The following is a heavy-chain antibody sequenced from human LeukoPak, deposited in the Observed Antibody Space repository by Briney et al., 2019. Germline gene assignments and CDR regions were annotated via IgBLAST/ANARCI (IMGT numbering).Heavy chain of an antibody. D-gene: IGHD6-13*01. CDR1: GFTFSNAW. CDR2: IKRKSDGGTT. V-gene: IGHV3-15*01. CDR3: TTVGGIAAAALNWFDP. J-gene: IGHJ5*02. Sequence: GGSLRLSCAASGFTFSNAWMSWVRQAPGKGLEWVGRIKRKSDGGTTDYAAPVKGRFTISRDDSKNTVHLRMNSLKTEDTAVYYCTTVGGIAAAALNWFDPWGQGTLVTVSS.